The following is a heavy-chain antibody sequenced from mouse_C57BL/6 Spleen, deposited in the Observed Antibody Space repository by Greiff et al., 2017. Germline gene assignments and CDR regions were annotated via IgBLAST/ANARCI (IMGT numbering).Heavy chain of an antibody. CDR3: AREGDGPSDV. CDR1: GYTFTDYY. CDR2: INPYNGGT. V-gene: IGHV1-19*01. D-gene: IGHD2-3*01. J-gene: IGHJ1*03. Sequence: EVQLQQSGPVLVKPGASVKMSCKASGYTFTDYYMNWVKQSHGKSLEWIGVINPYNGGTSYNQKFKGKATLTVDKSSSTAYMELNSLTSEDSAVYYCAREGDGPSDVWGTGTTVTVSS.